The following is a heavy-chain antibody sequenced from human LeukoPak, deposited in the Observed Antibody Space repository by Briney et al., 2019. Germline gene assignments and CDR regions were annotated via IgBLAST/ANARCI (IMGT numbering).Heavy chain of an antibody. CDR3: ARHESPGGATIH. Sequence: KPLGTLSLTCAVSGYSISSGYYWGWIRQPPGKGLEWIGSIYHSGSTYYNPSLKSRVTISVDTSKNQFSLKLSSVTAADTAVYYCARHESPGGATIHWGQGTLVTVSS. CDR1: GYSISSGYY. J-gene: IGHJ4*02. V-gene: IGHV4-38-2*01. D-gene: IGHD1-26*01. CDR2: IYHSGST.